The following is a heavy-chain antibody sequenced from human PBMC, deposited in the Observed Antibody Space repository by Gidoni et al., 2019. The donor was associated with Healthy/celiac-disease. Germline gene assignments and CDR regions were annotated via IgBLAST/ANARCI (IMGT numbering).Heavy chain of an antibody. CDR1: GGSISSGGYY. V-gene: IGHV4-31*03. D-gene: IGHD3-22*01. CDR3: ARDGYDSSGYYYVGWFDP. CDR2: IYYSGST. Sequence: QVQLQESGPGLVKPSQTLSLTCTVSGGSISSGGYYWSWIRQHPGKGLEWIGYIYYSGSTYYNPSLKSRVTISVDTSKNQFSLKLSSVTAADTAVYYCARDGYDSSGYYYVGWFDPWGQGTLVTVSS. J-gene: IGHJ5*02.